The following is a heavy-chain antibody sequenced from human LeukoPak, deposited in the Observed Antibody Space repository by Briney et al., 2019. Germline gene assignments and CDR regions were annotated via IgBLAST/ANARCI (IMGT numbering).Heavy chain of an antibody. CDR1: GYTFSDYG. D-gene: IGHD2-15*01. CDR3: ARDRGRGYCTGGTCYPASYFYGD. CDR2: ITVYNGHK. V-gene: IGHV1-18*01. Sequence: ASVKVSCKATGYTFSDYGISWVRQAPGQGLEWLGWITVYNGHKEYAQNFQGRITLTTDTSTSTAYMELRSLRSDDTAVYFCARDRGRGYCTGGTCYPASYFYGDWGQGTLVTVSS. J-gene: IGHJ4*02.